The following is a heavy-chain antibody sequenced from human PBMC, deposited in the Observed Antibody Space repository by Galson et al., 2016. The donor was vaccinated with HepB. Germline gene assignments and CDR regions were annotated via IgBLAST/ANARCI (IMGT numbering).Heavy chain of an antibody. CDR2: ISNSGST. J-gene: IGHJ4*02. D-gene: IGHD6-13*01. Sequence: LSLTCTVSGVSMTYYYWNWIRQPPGKGLEGIGYISNSGSTNYNPSLKSRVTISIDTSKNRFSLKLSSVTAADTAVYYCARHSGYSSSWYFFEALDYWGQGTLVTVSS. V-gene: IGHV4-59*08. CDR3: ARHSGYSSSWYFFEALDY. CDR1: GVSMTYYY.